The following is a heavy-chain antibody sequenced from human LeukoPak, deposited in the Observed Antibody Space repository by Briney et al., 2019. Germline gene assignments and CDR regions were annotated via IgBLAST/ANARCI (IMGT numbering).Heavy chain of an antibody. CDR2: IKKDGSEK. Sequence: GGSLRLSCAASGFTFSSYWMTWVRQAPGKGLEWVANIKKDGSEKYYVDSVKGRFTISRDNAQSSLYLQMNSLRAEDTAVYYCARGYSSSWYGLDYWGQGTLVTVSS. CDR1: GFTFSSYW. CDR3: ARGYSSSWYGLDY. J-gene: IGHJ4*02. V-gene: IGHV3-7*01. D-gene: IGHD6-13*01.